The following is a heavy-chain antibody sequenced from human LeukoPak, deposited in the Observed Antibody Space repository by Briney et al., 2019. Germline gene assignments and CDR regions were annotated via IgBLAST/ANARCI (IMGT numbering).Heavy chain of an antibody. CDR2: INHSGST. Sequence: KPSETLSLTCAVYGGSFSGYYWSWIRQPPGKGLEWIGEINHSGSTNYNPSLKSRVTISVDTSKNQFSLKLSSVTAADTAVYYCARALYGDYGSGAFDIWGQGTMVTVSS. CDR3: ARALYGDYGSGAFDI. J-gene: IGHJ3*02. V-gene: IGHV4-34*01. CDR1: GGSFSGYY. D-gene: IGHD4-17*01.